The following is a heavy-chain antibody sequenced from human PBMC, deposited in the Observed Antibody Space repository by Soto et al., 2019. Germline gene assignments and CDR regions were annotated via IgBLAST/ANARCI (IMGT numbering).Heavy chain of an antibody. CDR2: IYSGGST. D-gene: IGHD3-16*01. V-gene: IGHV3-53*04. Sequence: GGSLRLSCAASGVTVSSDYMSWVRQAPGKGLEWVSVIYSGGSTYYADSVKGRFTISRHNSNNTLYLQMNSLRVDDTSVYYCASELGAYCGQGSLVTVSS. CDR3: ASELGAY. CDR1: GVTVSSDY. J-gene: IGHJ4*02.